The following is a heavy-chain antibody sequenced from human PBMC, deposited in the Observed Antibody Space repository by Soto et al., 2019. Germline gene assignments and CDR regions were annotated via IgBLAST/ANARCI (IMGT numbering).Heavy chain of an antibody. Sequence: GGSLRLSCAASGFSFSHYWMSWVRQAPGKGLEWMANIKEDGSETYYVDSVKGRFTISRDNSQNALYLQMNSLSADDAAVYYCVRGGYCARTSCYKNFYFDLWGRGTMVTVSS. J-gene: IGHJ2*01. V-gene: IGHV3-7*03. CDR1: GFSFSHYW. D-gene: IGHD2-2*02. CDR2: IKEDGSET. CDR3: VRGGYCARTSCYKNFYFDL.